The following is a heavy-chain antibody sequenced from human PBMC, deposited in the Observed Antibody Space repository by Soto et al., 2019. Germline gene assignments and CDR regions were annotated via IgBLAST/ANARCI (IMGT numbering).Heavy chain of an antibody. V-gene: IGHV3-48*01. D-gene: IGHD4-17*01. Sequence: ESGGGLVQPGGSLRLSCAASGFTFSSYSMNWVRQAPGKGLEWVSYISSSSSTIYYADSVKGRFTISRDNAKNSLYLQMNSLRAEDTAVYYCARDYGDYVGWYFDLWGRGTLVTVSS. J-gene: IGHJ2*01. CDR3: ARDYGDYVGWYFDL. CDR1: GFTFSSYS. CDR2: ISSSSSTI.